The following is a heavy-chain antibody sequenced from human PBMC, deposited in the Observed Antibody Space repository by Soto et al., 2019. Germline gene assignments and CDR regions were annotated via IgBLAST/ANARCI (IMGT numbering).Heavy chain of an antibody. CDR1: GGSISSARYS. J-gene: IGHJ5*02. V-gene: IGHV4-30-2*01. CDR3: ARGLDA. CDR2: IYHSGST. Sequence: TLSLTWAVSGGSISSARYSWSWIRQPPGKGLEWIGYIYHSGSTYYNPSLKSRVTISVDRSKNQFSLKLSSVTAADTAVYYCARGLDAWGQGTPVTVSS.